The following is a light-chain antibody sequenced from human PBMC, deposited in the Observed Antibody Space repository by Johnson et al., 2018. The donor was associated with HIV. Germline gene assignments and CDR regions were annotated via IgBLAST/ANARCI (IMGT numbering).Light chain of an antibody. CDR1: SSNIGNNY. CDR2: ENN. V-gene: IGLV1-51*02. CDR3: GTWDSSPSAYV. Sequence: QSMLTQPPSVSAAPGQKVTISCSGSSSNIGNNYVSWYRQLPGTAPKLLIYENNKRPSGIPDRFSGSKSGTSATLGITGLQTGDEADYYCGTWDSSPSAYVFGTGTKVTVI. J-gene: IGLJ1*01.